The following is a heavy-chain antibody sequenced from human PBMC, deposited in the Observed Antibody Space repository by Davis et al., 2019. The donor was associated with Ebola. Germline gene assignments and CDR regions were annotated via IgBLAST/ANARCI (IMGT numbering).Heavy chain of an antibody. V-gene: IGHV3-7*03. Sequence: GESLKISCAASGFIFSSHWMTWVRQSPGKGLEWVANIKQDGSEKYYVDSVKGRFHISRDNAKNSLYLQMNSLRGEDTAVYYCASRPADTFYYGVFDYWGQGALVTVSS. J-gene: IGHJ4*02. CDR1: GFIFSSHW. CDR3: ASRPADTFYYGVFDY. CDR2: IKQDGSEK. D-gene: IGHD3-3*01.